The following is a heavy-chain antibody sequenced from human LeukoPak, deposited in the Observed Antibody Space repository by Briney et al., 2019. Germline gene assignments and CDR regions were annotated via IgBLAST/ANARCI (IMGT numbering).Heavy chain of an antibody. CDR3: ARDDFDWLLSSYSFDY. D-gene: IGHD3-9*01. V-gene: IGHV3-21*01. Sequence: GESLRLSCAASGFDFSIYGMNWVRQAPGKGLEWVSSINSRGNYIYYSDSLKGRFTISRDNARSSLYLQMNSLRAEDTAVYYCARDDFDWLLSSYSFDYWGQGTLVTVSS. CDR1: GFDFSIYG. J-gene: IGHJ4*02. CDR2: INSRGNYI.